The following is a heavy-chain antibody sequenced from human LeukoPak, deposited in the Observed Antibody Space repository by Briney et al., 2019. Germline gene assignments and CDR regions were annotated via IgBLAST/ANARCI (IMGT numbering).Heavy chain of an antibody. CDR2: ISAYNGNT. J-gene: IGHJ6*03. D-gene: IGHD3-3*01. CDR1: SSSFTSYG. Sequence: ASVKVSCKASSSSFTSYGFSWVREAPGQGLEWMGWISAYNGNTKYAQKLQGRVTMTTDTSTSTAYMELRSLRSDDTAVYYCARDMFPGSSGVVIKNMDIWGKGTTVTVSS. V-gene: IGHV1-18*01. CDR3: ARDMFPGSSGVVIKNMDI.